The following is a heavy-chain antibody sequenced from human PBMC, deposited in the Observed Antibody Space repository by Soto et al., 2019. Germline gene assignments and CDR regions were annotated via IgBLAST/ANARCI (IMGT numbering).Heavy chain of an antibody. Sequence: QVQVVQSGVEVRRPGSSVKVSCKASGDTFKNCVISWLRQAPGQGLEWMGGIIPLFGTTDFAQRFQGRLTITTDESSTTAYMELSRLRSADTATYYGAAELGFGKLAVVWGQGTTVIVSS. D-gene: IGHD7-27*01. J-gene: IGHJ6*02. V-gene: IGHV1-69*01. CDR2: IIPLFGTT. CDR1: GDTFKNCV. CDR3: AAELGFGKLAVV.